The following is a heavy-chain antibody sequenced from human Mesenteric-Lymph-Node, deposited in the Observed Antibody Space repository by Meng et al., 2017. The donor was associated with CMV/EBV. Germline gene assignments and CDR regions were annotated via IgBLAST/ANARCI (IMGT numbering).Heavy chain of an antibody. Sequence: ASVKVSCKASGYTFTDYYMHWVRQTPGQGLEWMGWINPNSGGTNYAQKFQGRVTMTRDTSISTAYMELSRLRSDDTAVYYCARMALGAGLRFYYGMDVWGQGTTVTVSS. J-gene: IGHJ6*02. CDR1: GYTFTDYY. CDR2: INPNSGGT. CDR3: ARMALGAGLRFYYGMDV. D-gene: IGHD3-3*01. V-gene: IGHV1-2*02.